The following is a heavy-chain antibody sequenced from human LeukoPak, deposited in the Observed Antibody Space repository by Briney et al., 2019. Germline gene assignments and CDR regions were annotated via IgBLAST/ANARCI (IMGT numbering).Heavy chain of an antibody. CDR3: ARHSSSWVFDY. V-gene: IGHV1-46*01. J-gene: IGHJ4*02. CDR2: INPSGGST. CDR1: GYTFTSYY. Sequence: ASVKVSCKAPGYTFTSYYMHWVRQAPGQGLEWMGIINPSGGSTSYAQKFQGRVTMTRDTSTSTVYMELSSLRSEDTAVYYCARHSSSWVFDYWGQGTLVTVSS. D-gene: IGHD6-13*01.